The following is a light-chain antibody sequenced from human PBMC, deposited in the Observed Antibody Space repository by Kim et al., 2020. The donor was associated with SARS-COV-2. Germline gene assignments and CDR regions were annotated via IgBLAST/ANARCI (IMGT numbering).Light chain of an antibody. CDR3: HQYGGSL. J-gene: IGKJ4*01. Sequence: ALSTGERVTPSCRASQSVSSSYLAWYQQKPGQAPRLLIYGASSRATGSPDRFSGSGSGTDFTLTISRLEPEDFAVYYCHQYGGSLFGGGTKVDIK. CDR1: QSVSSSY. CDR2: GAS. V-gene: IGKV3-20*01.